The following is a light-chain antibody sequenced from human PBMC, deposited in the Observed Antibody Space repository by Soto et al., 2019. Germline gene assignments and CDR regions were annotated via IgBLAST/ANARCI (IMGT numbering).Light chain of an antibody. CDR2: AAS. CDR3: LQDHEYLT. Sequence: AIQMTQSPSSLSASVGDRVTITCRASQDVSNDLGWYQQKPGKAPNLLIYAASTLQSGVPSRFSGSGSGTDFTLTISSLQPEDSASYYCLQDHEYLTFGVGTRVEIK. J-gene: IGKJ4*01. V-gene: IGKV1-6*01. CDR1: QDVSND.